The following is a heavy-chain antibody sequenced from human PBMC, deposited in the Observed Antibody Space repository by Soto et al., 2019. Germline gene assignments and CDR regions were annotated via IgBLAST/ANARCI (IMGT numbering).Heavy chain of an antibody. CDR2: IRSGADNYAT. V-gene: IGHV3-73*01. D-gene: IGHD2-8*01. CDR3: TRLSTNAPYDACDI. Sequence: SLRLSCAASGFSFSGSSMHWVRQASGKGLEWVGRIRSGADNYATAYTASMKGRFIISRDDSKNTAYLQMSSLKAEDTAVYYCTRLSTNAPYDACDIWGQGTMVTVSS. CDR1: GFSFSGSS. J-gene: IGHJ3*02.